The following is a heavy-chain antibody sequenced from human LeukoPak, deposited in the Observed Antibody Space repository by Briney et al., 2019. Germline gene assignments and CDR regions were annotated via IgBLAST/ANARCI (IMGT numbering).Heavy chain of an antibody. V-gene: IGHV5-51*01. D-gene: IGHD1-14*01. CDR3: AKQGGDNTAWQTIDN. Sequence: GESLKISCKGSGYIFTYHWIGWVRQLPGKGLELMGIINPADSNIRYSPSLQGQVTISVDKSITTAYLQWSSLKASDTAMYYCAKQGGDNTAWQTIDNWGQGTLVTVSS. CDR2: INPADSNI. CDR1: GYIFTYHW. J-gene: IGHJ4*02.